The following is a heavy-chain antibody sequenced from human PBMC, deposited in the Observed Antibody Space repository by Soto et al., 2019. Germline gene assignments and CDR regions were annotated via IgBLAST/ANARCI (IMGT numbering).Heavy chain of an antibody. CDR3: ARTRGYSYGLDY. Sequence: QVQLVQSGAEVKKPGASVKVSCKASGYTFTSYGISWVRQAPGQGLEWMGWISAYNGNTNYAQKFQGRATMTTDTSTSTAYKELRILRSEYTAVYYCARTRGYSYGLDYWGPGTLVTVSS. CDR1: GYTFTSYG. CDR2: ISAYNGNT. J-gene: IGHJ4*02. D-gene: IGHD5-18*01. V-gene: IGHV1-18*01.